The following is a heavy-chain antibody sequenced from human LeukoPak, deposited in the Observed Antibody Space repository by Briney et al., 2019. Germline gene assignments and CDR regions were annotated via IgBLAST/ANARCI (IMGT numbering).Heavy chain of an antibody. CDR3: ARESGAAKIGQMLNY. D-gene: IGHD3-10*02. CDR2: IQYDGSEI. Sequence: GGSLRLSCAASGLMFSTSGMHWVRQAPGKGLEWVAFIQYDGSEIYYADSLKGRFTISRDNSKNTLYLQMNSLRAEDTAVFYCARESGAAKIGQMLNYWGQETLVTVSS. V-gene: IGHV3-30*02. J-gene: IGHJ4*02. CDR1: GLMFSTSG.